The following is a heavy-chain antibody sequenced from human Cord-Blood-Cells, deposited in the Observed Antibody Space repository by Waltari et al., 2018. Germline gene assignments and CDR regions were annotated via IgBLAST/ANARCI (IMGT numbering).Heavy chain of an antibody. CDR3: ATFPYYYDSSGYFNWFDP. J-gene: IGHJ5*02. Sequence: QLQLQESGPGLVKPSETLSLTCTVSGGSISSSSYYWGWIRHPPGKGLEWIGSIYYSGSTYYNPSLKSRVTISVDTSKNQFSLKLSSVTASDTAVYYCATFPYYYDSSGYFNWFDPWGQGTLVTVSS. V-gene: IGHV4-39*01. CDR1: GGSISSSSYY. D-gene: IGHD3-22*01. CDR2: IYYSGST.